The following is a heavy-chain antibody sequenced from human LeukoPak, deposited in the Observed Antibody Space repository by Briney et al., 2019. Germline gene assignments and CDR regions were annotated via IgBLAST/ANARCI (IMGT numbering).Heavy chain of an antibody. CDR2: ISAYNGNT. Sequence: GASVKVSCKASGYTFTIYGISWVRQAPGQGLEWMGWISAYNGNTNYAQKLQVRVTMTTDTSTSTAYMELRSLRSDDTAVYYCARESGRGTYFDYWGHAVLVTVSS. D-gene: IGHD3-16*01. V-gene: IGHV1-18*01. J-gene: IGHJ4*01. CDR3: ARESGRGTYFDY. CDR1: GYTFTIYG.